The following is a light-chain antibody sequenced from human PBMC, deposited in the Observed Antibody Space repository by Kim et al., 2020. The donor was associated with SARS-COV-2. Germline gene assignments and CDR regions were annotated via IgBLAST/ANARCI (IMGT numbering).Light chain of an antibody. J-gene: IGLJ3*02. CDR3: SSYTLTNTLV. CDR1: GSDVGAYNF. CDR2: DVN. V-gene: IGLV2-14*03. Sequence: GQSITISCIGTGSDVGAYNFVYWYQQHTGKAPKVIIYDVNNRPSGVSNRFSGSKSGDTASLTISGLQPEDGADYYCSSYTLTNTLVFGGGTQLTVL.